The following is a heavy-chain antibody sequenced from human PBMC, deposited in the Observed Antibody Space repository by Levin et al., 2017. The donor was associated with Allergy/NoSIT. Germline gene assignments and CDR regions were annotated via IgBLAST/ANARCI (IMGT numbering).Heavy chain of an antibody. D-gene: IGHD5-12*01. J-gene: IGHJ4*02. Sequence: SGGSLRLSCAVSGISFSRSWMSWVRQAPGKGLEWVAHFRHDGGETYYVDSVKGRFTISADNAGNSLYLHMNNLRAEDTALYYCVGGYDYFDYWGQGTLVTVSS. CDR1: GISFSRSW. CDR2: FRHDGGET. CDR3: VGGYDYFDY. V-gene: IGHV3-7*03.